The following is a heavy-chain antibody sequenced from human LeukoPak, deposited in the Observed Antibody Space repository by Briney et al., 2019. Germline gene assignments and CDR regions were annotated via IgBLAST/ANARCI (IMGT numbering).Heavy chain of an antibody. Sequence: ASVKVSCKASGYTFTGYYMHWVRQAPGQGLEGMGWINPNSGGTNYAQKFQGRVTMTRDTSISTAYMELSRLRSDDTAVYYCARDFSPYYDNLLPIWGQGTMVTVSS. J-gene: IGHJ3*02. CDR1: GYTFTGYY. CDR3: ARDFSPYYDNLLPI. CDR2: INPNSGGT. V-gene: IGHV1-2*02. D-gene: IGHD3-22*01.